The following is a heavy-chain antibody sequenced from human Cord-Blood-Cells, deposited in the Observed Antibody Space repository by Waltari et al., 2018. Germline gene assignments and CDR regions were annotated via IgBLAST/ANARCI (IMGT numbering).Heavy chain of an antibody. V-gene: IGHV1-24*01. CDR3: ATDKGIAAAGDAFDI. J-gene: IGHJ3*02. CDR2: FDPEDGET. CDR1: GSPLPHIP. Sequence: QVQTVQSGAEVKKTGAYVKVSCTVSGSPLPHIPMQWVQTAPGKGLEWMGGFDPEDGETSYAQKFQGRVTMTEDTSTDTAYMELSSLRSEDTAVYYCATDKGIAAAGDAFDIWGQGTMVTVSS. D-gene: IGHD6-13*01.